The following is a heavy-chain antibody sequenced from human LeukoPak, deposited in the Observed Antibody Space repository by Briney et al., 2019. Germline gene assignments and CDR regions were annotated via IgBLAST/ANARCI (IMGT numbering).Heavy chain of an antibody. V-gene: IGHV4-59*01. CDR3: ARVEGVAAPDY. Sequence: SETLSLTCTVSGGSISSYYWSWIRQPPGKGLEWIGYIYYSGSTNYNPSLKSRVTISVDTSKNQFSLKLSSVTAADTAVYYCARVEGVAAPDYWGQGTLVTASS. CDR2: IYYSGST. CDR1: GGSISSYY. J-gene: IGHJ4*02. D-gene: IGHD6-6*01.